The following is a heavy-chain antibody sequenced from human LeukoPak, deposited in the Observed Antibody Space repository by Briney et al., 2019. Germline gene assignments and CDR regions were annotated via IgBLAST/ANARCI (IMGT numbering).Heavy chain of an antibody. V-gene: IGHV3-7*01. CDR1: GFTFSSHW. D-gene: IGHD6-13*01. CDR2: IKQDESEK. Sequence: GGSLRLSCAASGFTFSSHWMSWVRQAPGKGLEWVANIKQDESEKYYVGSVGGRFTISRENAKNSLYLQMSSLRAGDTAAYYCARDSAAAGCGLDYWGQGTLVTVSS. J-gene: IGHJ4*02. CDR3: ARDSAAAGCGLDY.